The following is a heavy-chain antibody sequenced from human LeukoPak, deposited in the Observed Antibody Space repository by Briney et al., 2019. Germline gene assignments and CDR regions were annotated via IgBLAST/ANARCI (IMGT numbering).Heavy chain of an antibody. D-gene: IGHD6-6*01. Sequence: PGGSLRLSCAASGFTFSRYPMHWVRQAPGKGLEYVSAISPDGGSTFYANSMKGRFTISRDNSKNTLYLQVGSLRGEDMAVYYCARAEQFVPGYFYYKDVWGKGTTVTVSS. CDR1: GFTFSRYP. J-gene: IGHJ6*03. CDR2: ISPDGGST. CDR3: ARAEQFVPGYFYYKDV. V-gene: IGHV3-64*01.